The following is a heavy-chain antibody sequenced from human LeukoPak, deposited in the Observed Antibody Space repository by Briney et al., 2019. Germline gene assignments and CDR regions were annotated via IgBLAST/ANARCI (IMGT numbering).Heavy chain of an antibody. CDR2: IYTSGTT. J-gene: IGHJ3*02. CDR3: ASQGYSSGWYNPYAFDI. Sequence: SETLSLTCTGSGGSISSYYWSWIRQPPGKGLEWNGYIYTSGTTNYNPSLKSRVTISVDTSKNQFSLKLSSVTAADTAVYYCASQGYSSGWYNPYAFDIWGQGTMVTVSS. CDR1: GGSISSYY. V-gene: IGHV4-4*09. D-gene: IGHD6-19*01.